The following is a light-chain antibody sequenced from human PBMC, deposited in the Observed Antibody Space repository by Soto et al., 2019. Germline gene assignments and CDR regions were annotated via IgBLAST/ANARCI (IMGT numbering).Light chain of an antibody. CDR2: DVS. J-gene: IGKJ4*01. CDR1: QRVPTKY. CDR3: RVYGDSPS. V-gene: IGKV3-20*01. Sequence: IVLTQSPGTLSLSPGERATLSCRASQRVPTKYLAWFQQKPGQAPRLLMNDVSTRVTGFPDRFSGSGSETDFTVTISRLEPEDVAVYYGRVYGDSPSFGGGTKVEMK.